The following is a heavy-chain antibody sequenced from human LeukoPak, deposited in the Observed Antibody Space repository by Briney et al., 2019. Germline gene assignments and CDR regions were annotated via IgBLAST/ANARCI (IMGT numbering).Heavy chain of an antibody. D-gene: IGHD6-13*01. J-gene: IGHJ4*02. CDR1: GFTFSSYW. CDR2: IKQDGSEK. CDR3: ARDEPIAAAGTPFDY. V-gene: IGHV3-7*01. Sequence: GGSLRLSCAASGFTFSSYWMSWVRQAPGKGLEWVANIKQDGSEKYYVDSVKGRFTISRDNAKNSLYLQMNSLRAEDTAVYYCARDEPIAAAGTPFDYWGQGTLVTVSS.